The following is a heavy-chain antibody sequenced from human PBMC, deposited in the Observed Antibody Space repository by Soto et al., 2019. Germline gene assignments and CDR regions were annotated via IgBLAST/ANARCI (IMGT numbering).Heavy chain of an antibody. J-gene: IGHJ4*02. D-gene: IGHD5-12*01. CDR2: IYWDEDK. V-gene: IGHV2-5*02. Sequence: QITLKESGPTLVKPTQTLTLTCTFSGFSLSTRGVAVGWFRQPPGKALEWLALIYWDEDKWDSPSLKSRLTITDATSTSQVVLTRPSMDPVDTATYSCAHRPCGYAYYFDYWGQGTVVTVSS. CDR1: GFSLSTRGVA. CDR3: AHRPCGYAYYFDY.